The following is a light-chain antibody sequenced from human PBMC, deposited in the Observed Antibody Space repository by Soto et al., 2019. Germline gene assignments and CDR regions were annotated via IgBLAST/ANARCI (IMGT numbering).Light chain of an antibody. J-gene: IGLJ1*01. CDR1: RSDVGAYNY. CDR2: EVN. CDR3: SSYSSSDSVYV. V-gene: IGLV2-14*01. Sequence: QSVLTQPASVSGSPGQSITISCTGTRSDVGAYNYVSWYQRHPGKAPKLLIYEVNSRPSGVSNRFSGSKSGNTASLTISGLQAEDEADYYCSSYSSSDSVYVFGSGTKLTVL.